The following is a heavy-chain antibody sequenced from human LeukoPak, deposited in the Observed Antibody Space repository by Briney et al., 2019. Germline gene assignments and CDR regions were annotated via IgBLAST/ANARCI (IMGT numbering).Heavy chain of an antibody. Sequence: GRSLRLSCAASEFTLGTYAMNWVSQDPGKGRAWDSYISASSSATYYAASVKGRFTISRDNGQNSLYLQMNSLTAGDTAVYYCTRGVGRRGGTFDFWGQGTLVTVSS. J-gene: IGHJ4*02. CDR3: TRGVGRRGGTFDF. CDR1: EFTLGTYA. CDR2: ISASSSAT. V-gene: IGHV3-48*01. D-gene: IGHD3-10*01.